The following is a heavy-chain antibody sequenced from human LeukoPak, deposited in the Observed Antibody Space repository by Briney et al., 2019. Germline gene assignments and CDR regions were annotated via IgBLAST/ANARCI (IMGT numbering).Heavy chain of an antibody. V-gene: IGHV4-39*01. J-gene: IGHJ4*02. D-gene: IGHD6-19*01. CDR1: GGSISSSSYY. Sequence: SGTLSLTCTVSGGSISSSSYYWGWIRQPPGKGLEWIGSIYYSGSTYYNPSLKSRVTISVDTSKNQFSLKLSSVTAADTAVYYCARLTVPSSGWYYFDYWGQGTLVTVSS. CDR2: IYYSGST. CDR3: ARLTVPSSGWYYFDY.